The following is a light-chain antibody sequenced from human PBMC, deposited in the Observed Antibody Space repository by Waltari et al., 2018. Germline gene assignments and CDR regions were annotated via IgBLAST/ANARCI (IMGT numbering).Light chain of an antibody. CDR3: QQYNSYSLLT. V-gene: IGKV1-5*03. Sequence: DIQMTQSPSTLSASVGDRFTITCRASQSISNWLAWYQQKPGEAPKLLIYKASTLESGVPSRFSGSGSGTEFTLTSSSLQPDDFATYYCQQYNSYSLLTFGGGTKVEIK. CDR2: KAS. J-gene: IGKJ4*01. CDR1: QSISNW.